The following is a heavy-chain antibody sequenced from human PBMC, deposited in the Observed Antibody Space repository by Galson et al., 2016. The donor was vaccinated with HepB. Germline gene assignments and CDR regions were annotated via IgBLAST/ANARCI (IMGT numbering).Heavy chain of an antibody. Sequence: SLRLSCAASRLTFSSFTMAWVRQAPGRGLEWISSHTGTGDDQTYYADSVKGRFTISRDNAQNTVYLQMNSLRAEDTAVYYCASDRYYVINSWGQGTLVTVSS. D-gene: IGHD3-10*02. CDR2: HTGTGDDQT. CDR3: ASDRYYVINS. J-gene: IGHJ4*02. CDR1: RLTFSSFT. V-gene: IGHV3-23*01.